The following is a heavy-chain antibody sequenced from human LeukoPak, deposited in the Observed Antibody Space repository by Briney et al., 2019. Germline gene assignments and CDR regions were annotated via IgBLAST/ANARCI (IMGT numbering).Heavy chain of an antibody. V-gene: IGHV4-34*01. CDR1: GGSFSGYY. Sequence: SGTLSLTCAVYGGSFSGYYWSWIRQPPGKGLEWIGEINHSGSTNYNPSLKSRVTISVDTSKNQFSLKLSSVTAADTAVYYCARRRITIFGVVIMGAFDIWGQGTMVTVSS. CDR2: INHSGST. J-gene: IGHJ3*02. CDR3: ARRRITIFGVVIMGAFDI. D-gene: IGHD3-3*01.